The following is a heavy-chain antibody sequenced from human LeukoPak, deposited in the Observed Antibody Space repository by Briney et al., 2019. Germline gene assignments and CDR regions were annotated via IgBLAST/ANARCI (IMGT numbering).Heavy chain of an antibody. CDR1: GGSISSSSYY. V-gene: IGHV4-39*01. CDR2: IYYSGST. Sequence: SETLSLTCTVSGGSISSSSYYWGWIRQPPGKGLEWIGSIYYSGSTYYNPSLKSRVTISVDTSKNQFSLKLSSVTAADTAVYYCARRLPYYDFWSGYSDAFDIWGQGTMVTVSS. CDR3: ARRLPYYDFWSGYSDAFDI. D-gene: IGHD3-3*01. J-gene: IGHJ3*02.